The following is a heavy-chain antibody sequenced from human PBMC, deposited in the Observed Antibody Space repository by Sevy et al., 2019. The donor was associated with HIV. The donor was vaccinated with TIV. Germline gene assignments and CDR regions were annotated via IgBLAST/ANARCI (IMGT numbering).Heavy chain of an antibody. J-gene: IGHJ6*02. D-gene: IGHD3-3*01. CDR2: TSGSGSRT. CDR1: GFTFSSYA. V-gene: IGHV3-23*01. CDR3: AEPFGASITVFGVVNTNPLDV. Sequence: GGSLRLSCAASGFTFSSYAMSWVRQAPGRGLEWVSGTSGSGSRTDYADSVKGRFTISRDNSKNMLYLQMNSLRAEDTAVYYCAEPFGASITVFGVVNTNPLDVWGQGTTVTVSS.